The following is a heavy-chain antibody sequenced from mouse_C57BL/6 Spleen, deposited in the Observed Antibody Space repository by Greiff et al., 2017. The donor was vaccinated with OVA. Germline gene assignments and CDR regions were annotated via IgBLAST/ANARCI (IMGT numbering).Heavy chain of an antibody. J-gene: IGHJ2*01. CDR2: ISYDGSN. V-gene: IGHV3-6*01. D-gene: IGHD1-2*01. Sequence: EVQGVESGPGLVKPSQSLSLTCSVTGYSITSGYYWNWIRQFPGNKLEWMGYISYDGSNNYNPSLKNRISITRDTSKNQFFLKLNSVTTEDTATYYCARLTADYWGQGTTLTVSS. CDR3: ARLTADY. CDR1: GYSITSGYY.